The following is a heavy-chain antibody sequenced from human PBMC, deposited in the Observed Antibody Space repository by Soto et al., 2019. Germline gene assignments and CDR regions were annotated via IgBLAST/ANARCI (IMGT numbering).Heavy chain of an antibody. CDR2: MFYSGNT. V-gene: IGHV4-39*01. CDR3: VSPEGYYDSSGYTLDY. CDR1: GDSISSSTYY. Sequence: QVQLQESGPGLVKPSDTLSLTCTVSGDSISSSTYYWGWIRQPPGKGLEWIGSMFYSGNTYYNPSLKSRVTLSIDTSKNQFSLKLNSVTAADTAVYYCVSPEGYYDSSGYTLDYWGQGTLVTVSS. J-gene: IGHJ4*02. D-gene: IGHD3-22*01.